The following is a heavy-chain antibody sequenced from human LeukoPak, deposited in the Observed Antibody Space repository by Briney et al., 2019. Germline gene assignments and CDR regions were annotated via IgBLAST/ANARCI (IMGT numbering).Heavy chain of an antibody. Sequence: SVKVSCKASGGTFSSYAISWVRQAPGQGLEWMGRIIPILGIANYAQKFQGRVTITADKSTSTAYMELSSLRSDDTAVYYCARDRSVLLLWFGELSVSFDYWGQGTLVTVSS. J-gene: IGHJ4*02. V-gene: IGHV1-69*04. D-gene: IGHD3-10*01. CDR3: ARDRSVLLLWFGELSVSFDY. CDR1: GGTFSSYA. CDR2: IIPILGIA.